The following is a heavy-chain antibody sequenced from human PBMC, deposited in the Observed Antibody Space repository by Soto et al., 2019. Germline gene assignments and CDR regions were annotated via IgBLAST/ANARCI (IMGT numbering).Heavy chain of an antibody. CDR1: GFTFSSYD. Sequence: GGSLRLSCAASGFTFSSYDMHWVRQAPGKGLEWVSAIGTAGDTYYPGSVKGRFTISRENAKNSLYLQMNSLRAEDTAVYYCARERNRSGYDYYFDYWGQGTLVTVSS. CDR2: IGTAGDT. CDR3: ARERNRSGYDYYFDY. V-gene: IGHV3-13*01. D-gene: IGHD5-12*01. J-gene: IGHJ4*02.